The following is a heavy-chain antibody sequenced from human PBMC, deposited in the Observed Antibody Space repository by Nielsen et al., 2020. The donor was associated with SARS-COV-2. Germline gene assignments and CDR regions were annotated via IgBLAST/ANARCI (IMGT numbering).Heavy chain of an antibody. CDR3: ARGKLELRYYGMDV. D-gene: IGHD1-7*01. CDR2: INPNSGGT. Sequence: ASVKVSCKASGYTFTGYYMHWVRQAPGQGLEWMGWINPNSGGTNYAQKFQGWVTMTRDTSISTAYMELSRQRSDDTAVYYCARGKLELRYYGMDVWGQGTTVTVSS. CDR1: GYTFTGYY. V-gene: IGHV1-2*04. J-gene: IGHJ6*02.